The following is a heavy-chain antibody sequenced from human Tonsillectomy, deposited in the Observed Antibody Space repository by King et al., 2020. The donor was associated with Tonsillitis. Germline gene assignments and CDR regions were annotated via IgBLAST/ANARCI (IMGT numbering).Heavy chain of an antibody. CDR2: ISGSGGTT. Sequence: EVQLVESGGGLGQPGGSLRLSCTASGFRFRNFAMNWVRQVPGKGLEWVSTISGSGGTTHSADFVKGRFTVSRDDAKNTLYLQMNSLRSEDTAVYYCAKVITEWGGAFDMWGPGTVVAVSS. J-gene: IGHJ3*02. D-gene: IGHD3-3*01. CDR1: GFRFRNFA. CDR3: AKVITEWGGAFDM. V-gene: IGHV3-23*04.